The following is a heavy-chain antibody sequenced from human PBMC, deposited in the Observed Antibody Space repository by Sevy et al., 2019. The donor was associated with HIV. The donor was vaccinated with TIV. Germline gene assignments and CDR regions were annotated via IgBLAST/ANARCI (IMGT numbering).Heavy chain of an antibody. CDR3: AKTINSGGGAVPAANYYYYGMDV. V-gene: IGHV3-23*01. D-gene: IGHD2-2*01. CDR2: INGKGRST. Sequence: GGSLRLSCAASEFIVSEYAMNWVRQTPGKGLEWVSSINGKGRSTHYADSVEGRFTISRDNSKNTLYLQMNSLRAEDTAVYYCAKTINSGGGAVPAANYYYYGMDVWGQGTTVTVSS. J-gene: IGHJ6*02. CDR1: EFIVSEYA.